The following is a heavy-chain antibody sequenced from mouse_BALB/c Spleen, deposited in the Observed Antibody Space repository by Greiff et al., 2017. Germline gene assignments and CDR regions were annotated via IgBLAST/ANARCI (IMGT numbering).Heavy chain of an antibody. V-gene: IGHV2-2*02. CDR1: GFSLTSYG. CDR3: ARHDYDETY. J-gene: IGHJ3*01. CDR2: IWSGGST. Sequence: VKVVESGPGLVQPSQSLSITCTVSGFSLTSYGVHWVRQSPGKGLEWLGVIWSGGSTDYNAAFISRLSISKDNSKSQVFFKMNSLQANDTAIYYCARHDYDETYWGQGTLVTVSA. D-gene: IGHD2-4*01.